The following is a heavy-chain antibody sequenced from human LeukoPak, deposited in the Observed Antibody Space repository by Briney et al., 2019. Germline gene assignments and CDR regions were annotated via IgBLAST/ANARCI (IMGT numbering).Heavy chain of an antibody. CDR1: GFTFSSYE. V-gene: IGHV3-30*02. J-gene: IGHJ4*02. D-gene: IGHD6-19*01. CDR3: AKDGGAVAGFDY. CDR2: IRYDGSYK. Sequence: PGGSLRLSCAASGFTFSSYEMNWVRQAPGKGLEWVAFIRYDGSYKYYADSVKGRFTISRDNSKNTLYLQMNSLRAEDTAVYYCAKDGGAVAGFDYWGQGTLVTVSS.